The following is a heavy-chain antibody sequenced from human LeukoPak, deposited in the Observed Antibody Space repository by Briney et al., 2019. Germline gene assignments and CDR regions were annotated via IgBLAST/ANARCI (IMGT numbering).Heavy chain of an antibody. D-gene: IGHD4-23*01. CDR3: AKDKGNYYFDY. CDR1: GFTVSSNY. J-gene: IGHJ4*02. V-gene: IGHV3-66*01. CDR2: LYTGGST. Sequence: PGGSLRLSCAASGFTVSSNYMSWVRQAPGKGLEWVSVLYTGGSTYYADSVKGRFTISRDNSKNTVYLQMNSLRTEDTAVYYCAKDKGNYYFDYWGQGTLVTVSS.